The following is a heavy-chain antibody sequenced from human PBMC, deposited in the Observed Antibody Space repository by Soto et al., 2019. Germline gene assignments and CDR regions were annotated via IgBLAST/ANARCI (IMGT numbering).Heavy chain of an antibody. CDR1: GGSISSYY. CDR3: ASLHYYDSSGYGRYNWFDP. J-gene: IGHJ5*02. Sequence: PSETLSLTCTVSGGSISSYYWSWIRQPAGKGLEWIGRIYTSGSTNYNPSRNSRVTMSVDTSKNQFSLKLSSVTAADTAVYYCASLHYYDSSGYGRYNWFDPWGQGTLVTVSS. D-gene: IGHD3-22*01. V-gene: IGHV4-4*07. CDR2: IYTSGST.